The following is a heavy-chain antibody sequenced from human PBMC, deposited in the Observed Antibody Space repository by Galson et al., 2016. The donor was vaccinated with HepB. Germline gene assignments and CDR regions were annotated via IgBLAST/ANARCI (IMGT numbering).Heavy chain of an antibody. J-gene: IGHJ5*02. CDR1: GYTFINYF. V-gene: IGHV1-46*01. Sequence: SVKVSCKASGYTFINYFIHWVRQAPGQGLQWMGKINPTGGSTTFAPEFLGRVTLTRDTSTGTVFMDLSSLGADDSAVYYCAREGDDSSGLALDTWGQGTLVTCSS. CDR3: AREGDDSSGLALDT. D-gene: IGHD6-19*01. CDR2: INPTGGST.